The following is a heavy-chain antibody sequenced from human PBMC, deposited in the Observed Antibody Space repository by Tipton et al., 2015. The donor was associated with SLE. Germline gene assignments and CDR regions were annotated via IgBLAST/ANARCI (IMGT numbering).Heavy chain of an antibody. V-gene: IGHV3-30*04. D-gene: IGHD6-13*01. CDR3: ASDLILQQLDY. CDR1: GFTFSSYT. CDR2: ISYDGSNK. J-gene: IGHJ4*02. Sequence: QLVQSGGGVVQPGRSLRLSCAASGFTFSSYTMHWVRQAPGKGLEWVAVISYDGSNKYYADSVKGRFTTSRDNSKNTLYLQMNSLRAEDTAVYYCASDLILQQLDYWGQGTLVTVSS.